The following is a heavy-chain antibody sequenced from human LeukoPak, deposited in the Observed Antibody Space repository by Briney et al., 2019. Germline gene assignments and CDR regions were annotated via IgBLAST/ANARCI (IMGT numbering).Heavy chain of an antibody. CDR1: GFTFSSYN. V-gene: IGHV3-30-3*01. J-gene: IGHJ5*02. D-gene: IGHD6-13*01. CDR3: TTETAASGRGWFDH. CDR2: MSYDGSGI. Sequence: PGGSLRLSCAASGFTFSSYNIHWVRQAPGKGLEWVAVMSYDGSGIYYADSVKGRFTTSRDNSKNTVYLQMSSLRPEDTALYYCTTETAASGRGWFDHWGQGTLVTLSS.